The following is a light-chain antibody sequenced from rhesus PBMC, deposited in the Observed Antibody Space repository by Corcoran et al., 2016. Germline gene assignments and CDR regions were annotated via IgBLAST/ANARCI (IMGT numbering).Light chain of an antibody. J-gene: IGKJ2*01. CDR3: QHYYSTPYS. V-gene: IGKV1-25*01. CDR2: EAS. Sequence: DIQMTQSPSSLSASVGDRVTITCRASQGITNDLAWYQKKPGETPKLLIYEASSLQSGIPYRFSGSGSGTDFTLTISSLQSEDFATYYGQHYYSTPYSFGQGTKVEIK. CDR1: QGITND.